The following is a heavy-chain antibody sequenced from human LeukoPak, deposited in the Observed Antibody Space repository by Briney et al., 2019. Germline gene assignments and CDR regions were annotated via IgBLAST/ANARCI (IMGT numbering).Heavy chain of an antibody. CDR1: GGTFSSYA. CDR3: ARVEVVAATGGWFDP. Sequence: ASVKVSRKASGGTFSSYAISWVRQAPGQGLEWMGWISAYNGNTNYAQKLQGRVTMTTDTSTSTAYMELRSLRSDDTAVYYCARVEVVAATGGWFDPWGQGTLVTVSS. CDR2: ISAYNGNT. J-gene: IGHJ5*02. V-gene: IGHV1-18*01. D-gene: IGHD2-15*01.